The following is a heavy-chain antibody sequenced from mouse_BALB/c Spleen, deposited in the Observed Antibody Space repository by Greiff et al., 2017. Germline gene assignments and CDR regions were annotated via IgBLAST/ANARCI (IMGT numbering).Heavy chain of an antibody. CDR3: ARSGGGYYGSSFLAY. CDR1: GYTFTSYY. CDR2: IYPGNVNT. V-gene: IGHV1S56*01. D-gene: IGHD1-1*01. J-gene: IGHJ3*01. Sequence: QVQLQQSGPELVKPGASVRISCKASGYTFTSYYIHWVKQRPGQGLEWIGWIYPGNVNTKYNEKFKGKATLTADKSSSTAYMQLSSLTSEDSAVYFCARSGGGYYGSSFLAYWGQGTLVTVSA.